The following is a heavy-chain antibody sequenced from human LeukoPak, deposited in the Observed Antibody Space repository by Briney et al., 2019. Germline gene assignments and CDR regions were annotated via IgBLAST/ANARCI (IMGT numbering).Heavy chain of an antibody. D-gene: IGHD2-21*02. CDR2: IYYSGST. Sequence: SETLSLTCTVSGGSISSSSYCWGWIRQPPGMGLEWIGNIYYSGSTYYNPSLKSRVTISVDTSKSQFSLKLNSVTAADTAVYYCARRRSDWEFDYWGQGTLVTVSS. J-gene: IGHJ4*02. CDR3: ARRRSDWEFDY. V-gene: IGHV4-39*01. CDR1: GGSISSSSYC.